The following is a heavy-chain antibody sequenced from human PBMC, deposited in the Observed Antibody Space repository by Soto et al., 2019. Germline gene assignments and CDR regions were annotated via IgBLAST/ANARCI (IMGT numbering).Heavy chain of an antibody. CDR3: ARHERPTMYYDKSEDAFDI. V-gene: IGHV4-39*01. D-gene: IGHD3-22*01. CDR1: GGSISSSSYY. CDR2: IYYSGST. Sequence: PSETLSLTCTVSGGSISSSSYYWGWIRQPPGKGLEWIGSIYYSGSTYYNPSLKSRVTISVDTSKNQFSLKLSSVTAADTAVYYRARHERPTMYYDKSEDAFDIWGQGTMVTVSS. J-gene: IGHJ3*02.